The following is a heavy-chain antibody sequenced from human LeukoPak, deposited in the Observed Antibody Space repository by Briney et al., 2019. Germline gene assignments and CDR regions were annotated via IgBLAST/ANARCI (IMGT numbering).Heavy chain of an antibody. CDR3: TRAQSYCTSTSCSADY. CDR1: GYTFTTYY. D-gene: IGHD2-2*01. Sequence: ASVKVSCKAFGYTFTTYYIHWVRQAPGQGLEWMGIINPSVGTTKSPDKFQGRVTMTRDTSTSTVYMELGGLGSDDTATYYCTRAQSYCTSTSCSADYWGQGTLVTVSS. V-gene: IGHV1-46*01. CDR2: INPSVGTT. J-gene: IGHJ4*02.